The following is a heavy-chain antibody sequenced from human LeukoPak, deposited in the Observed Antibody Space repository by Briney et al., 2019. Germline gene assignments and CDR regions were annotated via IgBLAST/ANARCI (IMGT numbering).Heavy chain of an antibody. D-gene: IGHD1-1*01. J-gene: IGHJ4*02. Sequence: GGSLRLSCPASGFTFSRYGMNWARQAPGKGLEYVSAISKNGDRTYYADSVKGRFTISRDNSKNTLYLQMSSLSIEDTAVYYCVKDLDWNDGYWGQGTLVTVSS. CDR2: ISKNGDRT. CDR1: GFTFSRYG. CDR3: VKDLDWNDGY. V-gene: IGHV3-64D*06.